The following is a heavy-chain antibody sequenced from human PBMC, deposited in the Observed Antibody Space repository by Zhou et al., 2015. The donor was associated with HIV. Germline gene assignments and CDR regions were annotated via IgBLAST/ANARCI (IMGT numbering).Heavy chain of an antibody. CDR3: AREGEGRMNTVTFAFDI. V-gene: IGHV1-69*01. J-gene: IGHJ3*02. CDR2: ITPLFGTG. CDR1: GGTFTNYA. Sequence: QVQLVQSGAEVKKPGSSVKVSCKASGGTFTNYAISWVRQAPGQGFEWMGGITPLFGTGNYAQRFQGRVTITADESMRTVYLELNSLTSEDTAIYYCAREGEGRMNTVTFAFDIWGQGTMVSVSS. D-gene: IGHD4-17*01.